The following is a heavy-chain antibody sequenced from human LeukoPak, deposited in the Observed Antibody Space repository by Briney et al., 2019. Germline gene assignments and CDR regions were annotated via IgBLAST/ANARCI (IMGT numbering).Heavy chain of an antibody. CDR3: ARVRITTAGTYYYMDV. CDR1: AFTFSSYS. CDR2: ISSSSSTI. D-gene: IGHD6-13*01. J-gene: IGHJ6*03. V-gene: IGHV3-48*02. Sequence: PGGSLRLSSAASAFTFSSYSMNWVRQAPGKGLEWVSYISSSSSTIYYADSVKGRFTISRDNAKNSLYLQMNSLRDEDTAVYYCARVRITTAGTYYYMDVWGKGTTVTVSS.